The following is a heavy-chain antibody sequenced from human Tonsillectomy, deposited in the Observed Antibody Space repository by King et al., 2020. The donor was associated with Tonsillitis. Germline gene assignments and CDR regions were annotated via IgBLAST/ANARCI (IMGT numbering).Heavy chain of an antibody. CDR3: ARGRGIVGTTFGVRPFYYYGMDV. J-gene: IGHJ6*02. V-gene: IGHV4-34*01. Sequence: VQLQQWGAGLLKPSETLSLTCAVYGGSLSGYYWSWIRQPPGKGLEWIGEIIHSGSTNYNPSLKSRVTVSVDTSKNQFSLKLSSVTAADTAVYYCARGRGIVGTTFGVRPFYYYGMDVWGQGTPVTVSS. CDR1: GGSLSGYY. D-gene: IGHD1-26*01. CDR2: IIHSGST.